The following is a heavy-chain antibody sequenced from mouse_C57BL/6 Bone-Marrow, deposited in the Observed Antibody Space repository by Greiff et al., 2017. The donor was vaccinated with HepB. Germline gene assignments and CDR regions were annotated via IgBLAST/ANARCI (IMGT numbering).Heavy chain of an antibody. Sequence: VQLKESGGGLVKPGGSLKLSCAASGFTFSDYGMHWVRQAPEKGLEWVAYISSGSSTIYYADTVKGRFTISRDNAKNTLFLQMTSLRSEDTAMYYCARRSIHYYAMDYWGQGTSVTVSS. V-gene: IGHV5-17*01. J-gene: IGHJ4*01. CDR2: ISSGSSTI. CDR1: GFTFSDYG. D-gene: IGHD2-10*02. CDR3: ARRSIHYYAMDY.